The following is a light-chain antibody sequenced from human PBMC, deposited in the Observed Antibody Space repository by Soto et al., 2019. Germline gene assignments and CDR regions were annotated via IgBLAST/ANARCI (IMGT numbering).Light chain of an antibody. CDR2: DAS. V-gene: IGKV3-11*01. Sequence: ELVMTQSPATLSVSPGERATLSCRASQSFSSNVAWYQQKPGQAPRLLIYDASNRATGIPARFSGSGSGTEFTLTISSLEPEDFAVYYCQQRSNWTITFGQGTRLEIK. CDR1: QSFSSN. CDR3: QQRSNWTIT. J-gene: IGKJ5*01.